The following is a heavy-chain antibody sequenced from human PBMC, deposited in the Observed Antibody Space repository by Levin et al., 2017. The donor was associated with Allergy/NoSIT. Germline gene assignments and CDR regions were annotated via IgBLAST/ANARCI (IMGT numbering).Heavy chain of an antibody. CDR2: VSYDGSNK. V-gene: IGHV3-30*18. Sequence: GGSLRLSCAASGFTFSSYGMHWVRQAPGKGLEWVAVVSYDGSNKYNADSVKGRFTISRDNSKNTLYLQMNSLRAEDTAVYYCAKCGSGANSGRGYFDHWGQGTLVTVSS. J-gene: IGHJ4*02. CDR3: AKCGSGANSGRGYFDH. D-gene: IGHD3-3*01. CDR1: GFTFSSYG.